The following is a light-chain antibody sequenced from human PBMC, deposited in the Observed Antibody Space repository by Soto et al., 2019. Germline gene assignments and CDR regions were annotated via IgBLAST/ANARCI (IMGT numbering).Light chain of an antibody. J-gene: IGLJ2*01. V-gene: IGLV2-14*01. CDR1: SSDVGGSNY. CDR2: EFS. CDR3: SSYTSTSTLEGV. Sequence: QSVLTQPASVSGSPGQSITISCTGTSSDVGGSNYVSWYQQHPGKAPKLMIYEFSNRPSGVSNRFSGSKSGNTASLTISGLQAEDEADYYCSSYTSTSTLEGVFGGGTKLTVL.